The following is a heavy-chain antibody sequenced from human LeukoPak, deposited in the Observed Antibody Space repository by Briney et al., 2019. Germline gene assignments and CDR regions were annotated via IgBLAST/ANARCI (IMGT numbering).Heavy chain of an antibody. CDR2: INPSGGST. V-gene: IGHV1-46*01. Sequence: GASVKVSCKASGYTFTSYYMHWVRQAPGQGLEWMGIINPSGGSTSYAQKFQGRVTMTRDTSTSTVYMELSSLRSEDTAVYYCARDRLIGYSYGLDFDYWGQGTLVTVS. D-gene: IGHD5-18*01. CDR3: ARDRLIGYSYGLDFDY. CDR1: GYTFTSYY. J-gene: IGHJ4*02.